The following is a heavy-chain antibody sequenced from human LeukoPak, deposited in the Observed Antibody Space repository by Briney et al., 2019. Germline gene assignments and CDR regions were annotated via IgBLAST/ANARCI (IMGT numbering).Heavy chain of an antibody. Sequence: PGGSLRLSCAASGFSFSTYNMNWVRQAPGQRLEWVSSITSGSSYIYYADSVKGRFTISRDNAKNSLYLQMNSLRAEDTAVYYCAREYCSSTSCYAPFGYMDVWGKGTTVTISS. J-gene: IGHJ6*03. D-gene: IGHD2-2*01. CDR1: GFSFSTYN. V-gene: IGHV3-21*01. CDR3: AREYCSSTSCYAPFGYMDV. CDR2: ITSGSSYI.